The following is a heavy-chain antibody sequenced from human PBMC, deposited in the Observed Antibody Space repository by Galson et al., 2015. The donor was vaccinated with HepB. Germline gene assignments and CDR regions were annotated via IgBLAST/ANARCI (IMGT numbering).Heavy chain of an antibody. V-gene: IGHV1-46*04. CDR3: VKTWGY. Sequence: SVKVSCKASGYSSTSYSIHWVRQAPGQGLEWMGVINPSGGSTTYAQKLKGRVIMTREKSTSTVYMELSRLRSEDTAVYYCVKTWGYWGQGTLVTVSS. J-gene: IGHJ4*02. CDR1: GYSSTSYS. D-gene: IGHD7-27*01. CDR2: INPSGGST.